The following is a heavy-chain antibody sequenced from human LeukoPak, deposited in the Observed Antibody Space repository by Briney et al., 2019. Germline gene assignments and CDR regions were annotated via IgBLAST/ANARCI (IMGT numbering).Heavy chain of an antibody. J-gene: IGHJ6*02. CDR1: GYSISSGYY. CDR2: IYHSGST. CDR3: ARVGHYGSGIPYGMDV. Sequence: SETLSLTCTVSGYSISSGYYWGWIRQPPGKGLEWIGSIYHSGSTYYNPSLKSRVTISVDTSKNQFSLKLSSVTAADTAVYYCARVGHYGSGIPYGMDVWGQGTTVTVSS. V-gene: IGHV4-38-2*02. D-gene: IGHD3-10*01.